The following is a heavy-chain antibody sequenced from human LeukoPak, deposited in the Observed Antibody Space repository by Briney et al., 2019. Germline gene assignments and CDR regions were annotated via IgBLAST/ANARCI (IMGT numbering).Heavy chain of an antibody. CDR2: INHSGST. D-gene: IGHD6-19*01. V-gene: IGHV4-34*01. Sequence: SETLSLTCTVSGDSVSSYYWSWIRQPPGKGLEWIGEINHSGSTNYNPSLKSRVTISVDTSKNQFSLKLSSVTAADTAVYYCARGILSSSGWYGYYYYMDVWGKGTTVTVSS. CDR3: ARGILSSSGWYGYYYYMDV. CDR1: GDSVSSYY. J-gene: IGHJ6*03.